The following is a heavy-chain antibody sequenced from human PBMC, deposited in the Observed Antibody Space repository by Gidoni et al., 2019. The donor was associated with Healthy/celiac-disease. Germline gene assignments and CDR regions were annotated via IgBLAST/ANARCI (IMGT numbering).Heavy chain of an antibody. J-gene: IGHJ3*02. D-gene: IGHD5-18*01. V-gene: IGHV3-23*01. CDR2: ISGSGGST. CDR1: GFPFSSYA. CDR3: AKGQRGYSYGNGAFDI. Sequence: EVQLLESGGGLVQPGGSLRLSFAASGFPFSSYAMSWVRQAPGKGLGWVSAISGSGGSTYYADSVKGRFTISRDNSKNTLYLQMNSLRAEDTAVYYCAKGQRGYSYGNGAFDIWGQGTMVTVSS.